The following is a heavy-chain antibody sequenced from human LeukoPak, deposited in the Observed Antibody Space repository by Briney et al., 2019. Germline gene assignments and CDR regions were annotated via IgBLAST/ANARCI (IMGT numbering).Heavy chain of an antibody. Sequence: GGSLRLSCAASGFTFSNAWMSWVRQAPGKGLEWVGRIKSKTDGGTTDYAAPMKGRFTISRDDSKNTLYLQMNSLKTEDTAVYYCTTSYYYDSSGYYVDYWGQGTLVTVSS. CDR3: TTSYYYDSSGYYVDY. CDR1: GFTFSNAW. D-gene: IGHD3-22*01. V-gene: IGHV3-15*01. J-gene: IGHJ4*02. CDR2: IKSKTDGGTT.